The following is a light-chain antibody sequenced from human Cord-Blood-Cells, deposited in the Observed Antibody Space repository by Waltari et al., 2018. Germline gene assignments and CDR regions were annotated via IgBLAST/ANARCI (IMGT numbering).Light chain of an antibody. CDR1: SSDVGGYNY. J-gene: IGLJ2*01. Sequence: QSALTQPASVSGSPGQSITISCTGTSSDVGGYNYVSWYQQHPGKAPKLMIYDVSKRPSGGSNRFSGSKSGNTASLTISGLQAEDEADYYCSSYAGSNNFVVFGGGTKLTVL. V-gene: IGLV2-14*01. CDR3: SSYAGSNNFVV. CDR2: DVS.